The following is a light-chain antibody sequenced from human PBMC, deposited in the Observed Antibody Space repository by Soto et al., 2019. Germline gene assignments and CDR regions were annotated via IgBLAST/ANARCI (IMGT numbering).Light chain of an antibody. V-gene: IGLV3-1*01. CDR3: QAWDTSAVI. CDR1: KLADKY. Sequence: SYELTQPPSVSVSPGQTASITCFGDKLADKYASWYQVKPGQSPVLVIYQDTKRPSGIPERFSGSTSGTTATLTISGTQGMDEADYFCQAWDTSAVIFGGETKLTVL. J-gene: IGLJ2*01. CDR2: QDT.